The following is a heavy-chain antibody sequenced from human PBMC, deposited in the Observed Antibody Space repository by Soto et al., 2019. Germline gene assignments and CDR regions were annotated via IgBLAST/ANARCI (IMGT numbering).Heavy chain of an antibody. J-gene: IGHJ5*02. CDR2: IWYDGSNK. D-gene: IGHD6-19*01. Sequence: QVQLVESGGGLVQPGRSLRLSCAASGFTFSRYGMHWVRQAPGKGLEWVAVIWYDGSNKYYADSVKGRFTISRDNSKNTLYLHMNSLRAEDTAVYECAREPSLAVAGTVNWFDPWGQGSLVTVSS. CDR1: GFTFSRYG. V-gene: IGHV3-33*01. CDR3: AREPSLAVAGTVNWFDP.